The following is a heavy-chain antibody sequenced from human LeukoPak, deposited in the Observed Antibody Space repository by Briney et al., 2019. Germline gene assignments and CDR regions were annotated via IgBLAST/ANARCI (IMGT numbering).Heavy chain of an antibody. D-gene: IGHD3-22*01. CDR2: IRYDGAYK. CDR1: GFSFSTYW. Sequence: PGGSLRLSCVASGFSFSTYWMAWIRQAPGKGLEWVANIRYDGAYKFYAGSVKGRFTISRDNAKNSLFLEVHSLRADDTAVYFCASSHDSSGNDWGQGTLVTVSS. V-gene: IGHV3-7*01. J-gene: IGHJ4*02. CDR3: ASSHDSSGND.